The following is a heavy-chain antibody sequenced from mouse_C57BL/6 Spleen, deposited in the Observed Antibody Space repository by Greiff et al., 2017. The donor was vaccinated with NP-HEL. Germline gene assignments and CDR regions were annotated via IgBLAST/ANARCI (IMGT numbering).Heavy chain of an antibody. Sequence: EVKLMESGGDLVKPGGSLKLSCAASGFTFSSYGMSWVRQTPDKRLEWVATISSGGSYTYYPDSVKGRFTISRDNAKNTLYLQMSSLKSEDTAMYYCASYGSSWGYFDVWGTGTTVTVSS. J-gene: IGHJ1*03. CDR2: ISSGGSYT. CDR1: GFTFSSYG. D-gene: IGHD1-1*01. CDR3: ASYGSSWGYFDV. V-gene: IGHV5-6*01.